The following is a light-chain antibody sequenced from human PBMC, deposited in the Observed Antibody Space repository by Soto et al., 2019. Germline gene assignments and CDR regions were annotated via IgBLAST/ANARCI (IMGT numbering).Light chain of an antibody. J-gene: IGKJ3*01. Sequence: DIQMTQSPSTLSASVGDRVTITCRASQSISSWLAWYQQKPGKAPKLLIYDASSLESGAPSRFSGSGSGTEFTLTISSLQPDDFATYFCQQYNSYSFTFGPGTKVDIK. CDR2: DAS. CDR3: QQYNSYSFT. V-gene: IGKV1-5*01. CDR1: QSISSW.